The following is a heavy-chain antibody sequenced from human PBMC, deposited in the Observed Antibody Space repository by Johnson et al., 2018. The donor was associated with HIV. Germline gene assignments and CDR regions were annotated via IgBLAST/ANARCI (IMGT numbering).Heavy chain of an antibody. J-gene: IGHJ3*02. CDR2: ISYDGSNK. CDR1: GFTFSSYA. V-gene: IGHV3-30*04. Sequence: VESGGGVVQPGRSLRLSCAASGFTFSSYAMHWVRQAPGKGLEWVAVISYDGSNKYYADPVKGRFTISKDNSKNTLYLQMNSLRAEDTAVYYCAREEGSGEPPNAFDIWGQGTMVTVSS. CDR3: AREEGSGEPPNAFDI. D-gene: IGHD3-16*01.